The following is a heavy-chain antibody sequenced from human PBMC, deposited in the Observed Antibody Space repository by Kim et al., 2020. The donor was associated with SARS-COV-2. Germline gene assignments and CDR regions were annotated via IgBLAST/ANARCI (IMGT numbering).Heavy chain of an antibody. D-gene: IGHD3-22*01. CDR1: GGTFSSYA. CDR2: IIPIFGTA. J-gene: IGHJ3*02. Sequence: SVKVSCKASGGTFSSYAISWVRQAPGQGLEWMGGIIPIFGTANYAQKFQGRVTITADESTSTAYMELSSLRSEDTAVYYCARTVTMIVKGYYPWGDAFDIWGQGTMVTVSS. CDR3: ARTVTMIVKGYYPWGDAFDI. V-gene: IGHV1-69*13.